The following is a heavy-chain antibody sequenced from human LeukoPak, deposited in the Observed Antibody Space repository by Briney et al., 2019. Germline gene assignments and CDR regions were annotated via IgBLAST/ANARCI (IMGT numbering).Heavy chain of an antibody. J-gene: IGHJ4*01. Sequence: GRSLRLSCAASGFTFSSYGMHWVRQAPGKGLEWVAVIWYDGSNKYYADSVKGRFTISRDNSKNTLYMQMNSLRAEDTAVYYCATTRPYGTTWAGAFEDWGQGTPVTVSS. V-gene: IGHV3-33*01. D-gene: IGHD6-19*01. CDR3: ATTRPYGTTWAGAFED. CDR2: IWYDGSNK. CDR1: GFTFSSYG.